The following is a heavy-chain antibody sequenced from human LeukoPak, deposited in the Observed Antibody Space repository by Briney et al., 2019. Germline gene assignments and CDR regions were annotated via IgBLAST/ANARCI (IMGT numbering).Heavy chain of an antibody. CDR2: ISAYNGNT. D-gene: IGHD4-11*01. CDR3: ARVRLSDYSNYPGYYYYMDV. CDR1: GYTFTSYG. J-gene: IGHJ6*03. Sequence: GASVKVSCKASGYTFTSYGISWVRQAPGQGLEWMGWISAYNGNTNYAQKLQGRVTMTTDTSTSTAYMELRSLRSDDTAVYYCARVRLSDYSNYPGYYYYMDVWGKGTTVTVSS. V-gene: IGHV1-18*01.